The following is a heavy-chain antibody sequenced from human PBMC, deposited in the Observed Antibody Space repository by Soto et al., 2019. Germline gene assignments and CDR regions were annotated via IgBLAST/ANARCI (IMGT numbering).Heavy chain of an antibody. V-gene: IGHV3-49*04. D-gene: IGHD4-17*01. CDR2: IRSKAYGGTT. CDR3: TRHGFGDYVRSDY. CDR1: GFTFGDYA. J-gene: IGHJ4*02. Sequence: PGGSLRLSCTASGFTFGDYAMSWVRQAPGKGLEWVGFIRSKAYGGTTEYAASVKGRFTISRDDSKSIAYLQMNSLKTEDTAVYYCTRHGFGDYVRSDYWGQGTLVTVSS.